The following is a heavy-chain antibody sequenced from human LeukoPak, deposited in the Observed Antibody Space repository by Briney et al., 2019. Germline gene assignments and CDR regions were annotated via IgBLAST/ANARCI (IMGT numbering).Heavy chain of an antibody. CDR1: GYTLTELS. V-gene: IGHV1-24*01. Sequence: ASVKVSCKVSGYTLTELSMHWVRQAPGKGLEWMGGFDPEDGETIYAQKFQGRVTMTEDTSTDTAYMELSSLRSEDTAVYYCATVSYYDSSGYWTKRRPFDYWGQETLVTVSS. J-gene: IGHJ4*02. D-gene: IGHD3-22*01. CDR2: FDPEDGET. CDR3: ATVSYYDSSGYWTKRRPFDY.